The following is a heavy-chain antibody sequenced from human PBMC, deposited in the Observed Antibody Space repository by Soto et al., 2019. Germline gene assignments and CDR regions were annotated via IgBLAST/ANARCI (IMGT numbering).Heavy chain of an antibody. CDR2: IYYSGST. Sequence: SETLSLTCPVSGGSISSGGYYWSWIRQHPGKGLEWIGYIYYSGSTYYNPSLKSRVTISVDTSKTQFSLKLSSVTAADTAVYYCARGAYDSSGYFEYFDYWGQGTLVTVSS. CDR3: ARGAYDSSGYFEYFDY. D-gene: IGHD3-22*01. V-gene: IGHV4-31*03. CDR1: GGSISSGGYY. J-gene: IGHJ4*02.